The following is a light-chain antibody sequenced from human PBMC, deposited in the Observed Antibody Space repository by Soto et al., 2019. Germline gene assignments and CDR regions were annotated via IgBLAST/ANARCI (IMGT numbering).Light chain of an antibody. CDR3: QHYNSYPFT. CDR1: QIISSW. CDR2: DAS. J-gene: IGKJ5*01. V-gene: IGKV1-5*01. Sequence: DIQMTQSPSTLSASAGDRVTITCRASQIISSWLAWYQQKPGKAPKLLIYDASTLQSGVPSRFSGSGSGTEFTLTISSLQPDDFATYYCQHYNSYPFTLGQGTRLEIK.